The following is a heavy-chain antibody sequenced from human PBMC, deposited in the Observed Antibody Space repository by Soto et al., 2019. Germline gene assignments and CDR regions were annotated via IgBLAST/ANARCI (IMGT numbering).Heavy chain of an antibody. Sequence: QVQLVQSGAEVKKPGASVKVSCKASGYTFTSYYMHWVRQAPGQGLEWMGVINPSDRSTYYAQNFQGRGTVTRDTSTNTIYMELSSLRSEDTAIYYCASGPRAIDFDYWGQGTLVTVSS. CDR1: GYTFTSYY. D-gene: IGHD3-10*01. CDR3: ASGPRAIDFDY. V-gene: IGHV1-46*03. J-gene: IGHJ4*02. CDR2: INPSDRST.